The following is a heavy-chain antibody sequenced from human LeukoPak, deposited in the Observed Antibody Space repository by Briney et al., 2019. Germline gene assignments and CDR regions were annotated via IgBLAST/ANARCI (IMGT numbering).Heavy chain of an antibody. CDR1: GFTFSSYS. V-gene: IGHV3-21*01. CDR3: ARFQSSSGYDEEVDY. Sequence: GGSLRLSCAASGFTFSSYSMNWVRQAPGKGLEWVSSISSSSSYIYYADSVKGRFTISRDNAKNSLYLQMNSLRAEDTAVYDCARFQSSSGYDEEVDYWGQGTLVTVSS. D-gene: IGHD5-12*01. CDR2: ISSSSSYI. J-gene: IGHJ4*02.